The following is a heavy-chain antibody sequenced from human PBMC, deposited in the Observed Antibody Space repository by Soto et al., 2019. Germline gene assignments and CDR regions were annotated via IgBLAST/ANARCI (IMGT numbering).Heavy chain of an antibody. J-gene: IGHJ5*02. CDR2: IYHTGNA. CDR3: ARDFFDSSDYTTNWFGP. D-gene: IGHD3-22*01. V-gene: IGHV4-39*01. Sequence: PSETLSLTCSVSGDSISNSRFYWAWIRQPPGEGLEWIGSIYHTGNAYYNPSLKSRVTISVDTSKNRFSLKLTSVTAADAALYYCARDFFDSSDYTTNWFGPWGQGTLVTVS. CDR1: GDSISNSRFY.